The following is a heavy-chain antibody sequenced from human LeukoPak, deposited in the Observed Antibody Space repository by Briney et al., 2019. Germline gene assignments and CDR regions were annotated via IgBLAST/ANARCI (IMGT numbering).Heavy chain of an antibody. CDR3: AKEGDTGLVTGYFDL. CDR1: GGTFGSYV. CDR2: IIPIFGTA. J-gene: IGHJ2*01. D-gene: IGHD5-18*01. V-gene: IGHV1-69*13. Sequence: GASVKVSCKASGGTFGSYVISWVRQAPGQGLEWMGGIIPIFGTAHYAQKFQGRLTITADESTSTVYMEMSSLRSEDTAMYYRAKEGDTGLVTGYFDLWGRGTLVTVSS.